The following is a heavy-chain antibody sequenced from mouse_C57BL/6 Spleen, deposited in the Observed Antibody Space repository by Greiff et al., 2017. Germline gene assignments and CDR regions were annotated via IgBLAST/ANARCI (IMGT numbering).Heavy chain of an antibody. CDR2: FYPRSGNT. CDR1: GYTFTSYG. V-gene: IGHV1-81*01. D-gene: IGHD2-4*01. J-gene: IGHJ2*01. Sequence: QVQLKQSGAELARPGASVKLSCKASGYTFTSYGISWVKQRTGQGLEWIGEFYPRSGNTYYNEKFKGKATLTADKSSSTAYMEVSSLTSEDAAVYFCARGDYDYDVGYWGQGTTLTVSS. CDR3: ARGDYDYDVGY.